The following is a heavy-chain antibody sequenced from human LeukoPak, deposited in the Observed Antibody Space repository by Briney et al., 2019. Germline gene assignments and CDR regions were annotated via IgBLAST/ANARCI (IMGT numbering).Heavy chain of an antibody. Sequence: PSETLSLTCTVSGGSISSYYWSWIRQPPGKGLECIGYIYYSGSTNYNPSLKSRVTISVDTSKNQFSLKLSSVTAADTAVYYCARLKSGWGGYNWFDPWGQGTLVTVSS. V-gene: IGHV4-59*12. CDR3: ARLKSGWGGYNWFDP. CDR1: GGSISSYY. D-gene: IGHD3-16*01. J-gene: IGHJ5*02. CDR2: IYYSGST.